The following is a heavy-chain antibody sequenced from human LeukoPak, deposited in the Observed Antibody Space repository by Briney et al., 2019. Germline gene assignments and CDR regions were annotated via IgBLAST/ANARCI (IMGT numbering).Heavy chain of an antibody. Sequence: VASVKVSCKASGYTFTGYYMHWVRQAPGQGLEWMGRINPNSGGTNYAQKFQGRVTMTRDTSISTAYTELSRLRSDDTAVYYCAKDHAVAGTSNWFDPWGQGTLVTVSS. J-gene: IGHJ5*02. D-gene: IGHD6-19*01. CDR2: INPNSGGT. CDR1: GYTFTGYY. CDR3: AKDHAVAGTSNWFDP. V-gene: IGHV1-2*06.